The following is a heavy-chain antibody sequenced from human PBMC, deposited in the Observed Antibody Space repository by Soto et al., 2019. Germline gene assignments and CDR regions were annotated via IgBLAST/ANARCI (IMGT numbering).Heavy chain of an antibody. Sequence: SLRLSCAASGFTFSSYGMHWVRQAPGKGLEWVAVISYDGSNKYYADSVKGRFTISRDNSKNTLYLQMNSLRAEDTAVYYCAKDRLIAAARDGTDVWGQGTMVTVSS. D-gene: IGHD6-13*01. CDR1: GFTFSSYG. CDR3: AKDRLIAAARDGTDV. V-gene: IGHV3-30*18. J-gene: IGHJ6*02. CDR2: ISYDGSNK.